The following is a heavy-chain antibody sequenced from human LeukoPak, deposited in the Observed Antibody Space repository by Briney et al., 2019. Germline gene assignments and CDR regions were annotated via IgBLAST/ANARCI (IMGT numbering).Heavy chain of an antibody. CDR2: ISVYNDNT. D-gene: IGHD1-26*01. Sequence: ASVKVSCKASSFIFNNYGISWVRQAPGQGLEWMGWISVYNDNTKYSQNLQGRVTMTTETSTNTAYMELRSLRSDDTATYFCARDSRYSGSYYPVDCWGQGTLVTVSS. V-gene: IGHV1-18*01. J-gene: IGHJ4*02. CDR3: ARDSRYSGSYYPVDC. CDR1: SFIFNNYG.